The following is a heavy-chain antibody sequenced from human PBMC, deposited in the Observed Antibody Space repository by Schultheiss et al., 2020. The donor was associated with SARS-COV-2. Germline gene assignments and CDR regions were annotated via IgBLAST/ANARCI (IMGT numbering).Heavy chain of an antibody. Sequence: GESLKISCAASGFTFSSYGMHWVRPAPGKGLEWVAVIWYDGSNKYYADSVKGRFTISRDNSKNTLYLQMNSLRAEDTAVYYCARHKREYSVYDAAPYYYYYLFFGGKAPPATV. CDR2: IWYDGSNK. V-gene: IGHV3-33*01. CDR1: GFTFSSYG. J-gene: IGHJ6*03. D-gene: IGHD5/OR15-5a*01. CDR3: ARHKREYSVYDAAPYYYYYLFF.